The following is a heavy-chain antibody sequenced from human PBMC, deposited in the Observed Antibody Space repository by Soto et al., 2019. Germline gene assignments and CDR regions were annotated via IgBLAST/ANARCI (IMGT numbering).Heavy chain of an antibody. CDR3: AREPRCCSGGSCYGGIFDY. CDR1: GGSISSGGYY. CDR2: IYYSGST. V-gene: IGHV4-31*03. D-gene: IGHD2-15*01. Sequence: SETLSLTCTVSGGSISSGGYYWSWIRQHPGKGLEWIGYIYYSGSTYYNPSLKSRVTISVDTSKNQFSLKLSSVTAADTAVYYCAREPRCCSGGSCYGGIFDYWGQGTLVTVSS. J-gene: IGHJ4*02.